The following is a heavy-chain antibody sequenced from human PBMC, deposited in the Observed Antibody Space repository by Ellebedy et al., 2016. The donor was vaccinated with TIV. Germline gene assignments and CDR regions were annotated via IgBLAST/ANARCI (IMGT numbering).Heavy chain of an antibody. V-gene: IGHV5-51*01. CDR2: IYPSDSNT. Sequence: GGSLRLSXKGSGYSFTSYWIGWVRQMPGKGLEWMGIIYPSDSNTRYSPSFQGQVTISADKSISTAYLQWSSLKASDTAMYYCARWNGDVDYWGQGTLVTVSS. CDR3: ARWNGDVDY. J-gene: IGHJ4*02. CDR1: GYSFTSYW. D-gene: IGHD5-24*01.